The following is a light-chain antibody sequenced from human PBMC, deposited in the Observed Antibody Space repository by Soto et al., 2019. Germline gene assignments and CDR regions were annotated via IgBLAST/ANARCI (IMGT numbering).Light chain of an antibody. CDR2: EVD. J-gene: IGLJ3*02. V-gene: IGLV2-14*01. CDR3: VSYIESSLTHWV. Sequence: QSALTQPASVSGSPGQSITISCTGTYTDVGGYNRVSWYQHHAGKGPKTLIFEVDNRPSGISDRFSGSKSGDTASLTISDLQAEDEADYYCVSYIESSLTHWVFGGGTKLTVL. CDR1: YTDVGGYNR.